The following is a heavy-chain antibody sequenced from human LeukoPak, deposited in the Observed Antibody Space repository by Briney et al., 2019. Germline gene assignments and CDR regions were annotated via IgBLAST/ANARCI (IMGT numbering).Heavy chain of an antibody. CDR2: IYYSGST. CDR3: ARDSYSSGWGFDP. Sequence: SETLSLTCTVSGGSVSSGSYYWSWIRQPPGKGLEWIGYIYYSGSTYYNPSLKSRVTISVDTSKNQFSLKLSSVTAADTAVYYCARDSYSSGWGFDPWGQGTLVTVSS. J-gene: IGHJ5*02. CDR1: GGSVSSGSYY. V-gene: IGHV4-61*01. D-gene: IGHD6-19*01.